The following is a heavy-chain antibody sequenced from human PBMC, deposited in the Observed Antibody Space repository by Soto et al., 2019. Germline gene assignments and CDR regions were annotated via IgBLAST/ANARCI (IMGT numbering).Heavy chain of an antibody. V-gene: IGHV3-33*01. CDR2: IWYDGSNK. J-gene: IGHJ6*02. CDR3: ARVPAANSNYYYYGMDV. CDR1: GFTFSSYG. D-gene: IGHD2-2*01. Sequence: PGGSLRLSCAASGFTFSSYGMHWVRQAPGKGLEWVAIIWYDGSNKYYADSVKGRFSISRDNSKNTLYLQMNSLRAEDTAVYYCARVPAANSNYYYYGMDVWGHGTTVTVSS.